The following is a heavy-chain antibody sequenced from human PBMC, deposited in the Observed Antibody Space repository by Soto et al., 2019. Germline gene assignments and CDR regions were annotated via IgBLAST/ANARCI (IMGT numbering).Heavy chain of an antibody. Sequence: QVQLVQSGAEVKKPGASVKVSCKASGYTFTSYDIHWVRQATGQGLEWMGWMNPNSGNTGYAQKFQGRVTMTRNISISTAYMELSSLRSEDTAVYYCASLPWANYYYYGMDVWGQGTTVTVSS. CDR2: MNPNSGNT. CDR3: ASLPWANYYYYGMDV. D-gene: IGHD7-27*01. J-gene: IGHJ6*02. V-gene: IGHV1-8*01. CDR1: GYTFTSYD.